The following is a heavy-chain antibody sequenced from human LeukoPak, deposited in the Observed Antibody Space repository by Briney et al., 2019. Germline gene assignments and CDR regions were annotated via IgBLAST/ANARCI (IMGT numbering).Heavy chain of an antibody. J-gene: IGHJ5*02. CDR1: GSTSTTYA. CDR3: ARSVIPAATAWFDP. CDR2: IIPIFGTA. V-gene: IGHV1-69*13. Sequence: EASVKVSCKASGSTSTTYAITWVRQAPGQGREWMGGIIPIFGTANYAQKFQGRVTITADVYTSTAYMELSSLRFDDTAVYYCARSVIPAATAWFDPWGQGTLVTVSS. D-gene: IGHD2-2*01.